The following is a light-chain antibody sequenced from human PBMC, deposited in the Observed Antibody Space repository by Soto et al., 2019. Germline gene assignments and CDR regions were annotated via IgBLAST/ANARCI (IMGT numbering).Light chain of an antibody. Sequence: AVQLTQSPSSLSASVGDRVTISCRASQDIRGALAWYQQKPGKAPQLLIFDVSTLQSGVPSRFSGSGSGTEFTLTINSLQPEDFAAYYCQQFNTYPVTFGQGTGLDIK. CDR1: QDIRGA. CDR2: DVS. CDR3: QQFNTYPVT. J-gene: IGKJ5*01. V-gene: IGKV1-13*02.